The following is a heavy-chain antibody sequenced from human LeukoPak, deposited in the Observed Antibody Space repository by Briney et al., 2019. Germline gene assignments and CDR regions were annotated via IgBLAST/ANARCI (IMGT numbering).Heavy chain of an antibody. Sequence: SETLSLTCAVYGGSFSGYYWSWIRQPPGKGLEWIGEINHSGSTNYNPSLKSRVTISVDTSKNQFSLKLSSVTAADTAVYYCAEGVGATGFDYWGQGTLVTVSS. V-gene: IGHV4-34*01. D-gene: IGHD1-26*01. CDR1: GGSFSGYY. CDR3: AEGVGATGFDY. CDR2: INHSGST. J-gene: IGHJ4*02.